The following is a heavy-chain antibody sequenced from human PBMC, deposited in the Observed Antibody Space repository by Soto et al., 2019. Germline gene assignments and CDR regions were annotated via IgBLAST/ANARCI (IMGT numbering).Heavy chain of an antibody. V-gene: IGHV4-4*02. CDR1: GGSITSSNW. D-gene: IGHD3-16*02. J-gene: IGHJ4*02. CDR3: ARGRRYDYVWGSYRPPAGFDY. Sequence: PSETLSLTCAVSGGSITSSNWWSWVRQPPGKGLEWLGQISHSGSTDYNPSLKSRVSISVDKSKNRLSLKLSSVTAADTAVYYCARGRRYDYVWGSYRPPAGFDYWGQGTLVTVSS. CDR2: ISHSGST.